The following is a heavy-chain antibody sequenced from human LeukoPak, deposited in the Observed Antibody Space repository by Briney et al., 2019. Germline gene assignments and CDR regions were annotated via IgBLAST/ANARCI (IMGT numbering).Heavy chain of an antibody. CDR1: GFTFSGST. J-gene: IGHJ4*02. Sequence: PGGSLRLSCAASGFTFSGSTMHWVRQASGKGLEWVGRIRSKANSYATAYAASVEGRFTISRDDSKNTAYLQMNSLKTEDTAVYYCTTQDTMVRGVIIRHLDYWGQGTLVTVSS. CDR3: TTQDTMVRGVIIRHLDY. D-gene: IGHD3-10*01. V-gene: IGHV3-73*01. CDR2: IRSKANSYAT.